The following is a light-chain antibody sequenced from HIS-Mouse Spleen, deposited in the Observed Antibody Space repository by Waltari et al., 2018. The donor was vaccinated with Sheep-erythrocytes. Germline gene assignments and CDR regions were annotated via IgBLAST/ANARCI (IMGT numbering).Light chain of an antibody. CDR2: EGS. V-gene: IGLV2-23*01. CDR1: TSDVGIYNL. Sequence: QSALTQPASVSGSPGQSLTISCTGTTSDVGIYNLVTWYQQHPGKAPKLMIYEGSKRPSGVSNRFSGSKSGNTASLTISGLQAEDEADYYCCSYAGSSTPWVFGGGTKLTVL. CDR3: CSYAGSSTPWV. J-gene: IGLJ3*02.